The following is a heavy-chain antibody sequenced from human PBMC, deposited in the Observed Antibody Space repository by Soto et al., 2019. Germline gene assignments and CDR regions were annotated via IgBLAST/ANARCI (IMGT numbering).Heavy chain of an antibody. CDR2: VNRGGRT. J-gene: IGHJ5*02. CDR3: ASLMEDNVWGSYRYLDL. D-gene: IGHD3-16*02. V-gene: IGHV4-34*10. Sequence: SETLSLTCGLSGAAFSDYAWSWVRQAPWGGLHWIGEVNRGGRTKYSPSLERRLTISVDPSRNQVYLELRSVTAADTAIYYCASLMEDNVWGSYRYLDLWGQGTLVPVSS. CDR1: GAAFSDYA.